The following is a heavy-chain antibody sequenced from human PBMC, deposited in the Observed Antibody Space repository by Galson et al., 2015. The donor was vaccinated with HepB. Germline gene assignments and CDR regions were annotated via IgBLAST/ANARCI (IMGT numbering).Heavy chain of an antibody. CDR3: VSGSWTGLYSTDVDY. D-gene: IGHD3/OR15-3a*01. J-gene: IGHJ4*02. Sequence: SVKVSCKASGYTFTDFYVHWVRQAPGQGLEWLGWIDPNTGETNYRETFHDWVTMTRDTSIRTAYMELRKLRSDDTAVYYCVSGSWTGLYSTDVDYGGEGTLATGSS. CDR2: IDPNTGET. CDR1: GYTFTDFY. V-gene: IGHV1-2*04.